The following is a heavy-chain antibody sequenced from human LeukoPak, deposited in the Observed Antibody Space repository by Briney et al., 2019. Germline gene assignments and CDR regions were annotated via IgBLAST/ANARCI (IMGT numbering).Heavy chain of an antibody. CDR3: ARDNVGGGYDWDYYYYYGMDV. D-gene: IGHD5-12*01. J-gene: IGHJ6*02. CDR1: GFTFSSYE. Sequence: PGGSLRLSCAASGFTFSSYEINWVRQAPGKGLEWVSYISSSGSTIYYADSVKGRFTISRDNAKNSLYLQMNSLRDEDTAVYYCARDNVGGGYDWDYYYYYGMDVWGQGTTATVSS. CDR2: ISSSGSTI. V-gene: IGHV3-48*03.